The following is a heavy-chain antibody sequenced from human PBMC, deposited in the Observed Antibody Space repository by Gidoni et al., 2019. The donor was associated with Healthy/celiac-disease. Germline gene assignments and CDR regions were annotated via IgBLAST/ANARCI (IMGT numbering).Heavy chain of an antibody. CDR1: GFTFSSFP. CDR3: AKPPGPYCSSTSCYRDYYYYMDV. J-gene: IGHJ6*03. CDR2: ISGSGGST. V-gene: IGHV3-23*01. Sequence: EVQLLESGGGLVQPGGSLRLSCSASGFTFSSFPWRWFRRAPGKGLEWVAAISGSGGSTYYADSVKGRFTISRDNSKNTLYLQMNSLRAEDTAVYYCAKPPGPYCSSTSCYRDYYYYMDVWGKGTTVTVSS. D-gene: IGHD2-2*01.